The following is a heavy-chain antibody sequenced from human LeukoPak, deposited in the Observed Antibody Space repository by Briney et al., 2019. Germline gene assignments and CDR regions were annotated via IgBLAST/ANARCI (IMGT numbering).Heavy chain of an antibody. Sequence: GGSLRLSCAASGFTLSSYAMHWVRQAPGKGLEWVAVISYDGSNKYYADSVKGRFTISRDNSKNTLYQQMNSLRAEDTAVYYCARDDPGYCSSTGCYGDFDYWGQGTLVTVSS. J-gene: IGHJ4*02. CDR3: ARDDPGYCSSTGCYGDFDY. CDR2: ISYDGSNK. D-gene: IGHD2-2*01. CDR1: GFTLSSYA. V-gene: IGHV3-30*01.